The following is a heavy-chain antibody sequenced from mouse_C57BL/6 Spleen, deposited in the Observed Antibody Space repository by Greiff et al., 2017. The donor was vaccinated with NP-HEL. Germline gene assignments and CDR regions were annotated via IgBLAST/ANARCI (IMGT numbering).Heavy chain of an antibody. CDR3: ATDYDGYYPSYAMDY. D-gene: IGHD2-3*01. CDR2: IHPSDSDT. CDR1: GYTFTSYW. V-gene: IGHV1-74*01. J-gene: IGHJ4*01. Sequence: VQLQQPGAELVKPGASVKVSCKASGYTFTSYWMHWVKQRPGQGLEWIGRIHPSDSDTNYNPKFKGKATLTVDKSSSTAYMQLSSLTSEDSAVYYCATDYDGYYPSYAMDYWGQGTSVTVSS.